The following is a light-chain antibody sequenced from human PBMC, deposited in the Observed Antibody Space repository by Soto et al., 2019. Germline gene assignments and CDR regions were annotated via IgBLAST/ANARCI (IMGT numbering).Light chain of an antibody. CDR1: QSVSSIY. CDR2: EAS. V-gene: IGKV3-20*01. Sequence: EIVMTQSPATRSVSPGERATLSFRASQSVSSIYLAWYQQKPGQAPRLLISEASSRATGIPDRLSGSGSGTDFTLTISRLEPEDSAVYYCQQYGSSGTFGQGTKVDIK. J-gene: IGKJ1*01. CDR3: QQYGSSGT.